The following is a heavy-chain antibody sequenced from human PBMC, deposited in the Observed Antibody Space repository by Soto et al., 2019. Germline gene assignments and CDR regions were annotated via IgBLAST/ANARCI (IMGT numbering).Heavy chain of an antibody. Sequence: QITLKESGPTLVKPTQTLTLTCTFPGFSLSTSGVGVGWIRQPPGKALEWLALIYWDDDKRYSPSLKSTLTITKDTSKNQVVLTMTIMDPVDTATYYCAHEGMTTLDYWRQGTLVIVSS. CDR1: GFSLSTSGVG. CDR3: AHEGMTTLDY. V-gene: IGHV2-5*02. J-gene: IGHJ4*02. CDR2: IYWDDDK. D-gene: IGHD4-17*01.